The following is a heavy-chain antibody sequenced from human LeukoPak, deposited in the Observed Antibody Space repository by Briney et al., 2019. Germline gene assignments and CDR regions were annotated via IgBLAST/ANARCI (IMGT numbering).Heavy chain of an antibody. CDR3: GRGGISTSLDY. Sequence: LSETLSLTCTDPGGSISSYYWSWIRQPPGKGLEWIGRIYSSGSTNYNPSLKSRVTMSGDTSKNQISLKLGSVTAADTAVYYCGRGGISTSLDYWGQGTLVTVSS. CDR1: GGSISSYY. J-gene: IGHJ4*02. V-gene: IGHV4-4*07. D-gene: IGHD2-2*01. CDR2: IYSSGST.